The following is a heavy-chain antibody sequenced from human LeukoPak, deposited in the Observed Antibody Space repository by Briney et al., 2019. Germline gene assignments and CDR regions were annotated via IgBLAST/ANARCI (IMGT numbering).Heavy chain of an antibody. CDR1: GFTFSSYG. J-gene: IGHJ6*02. CDR3: AKDRGRKFGETYGMDV. D-gene: IGHD3-10*01. CDR2: ISYDGSNK. Sequence: PGRSLRLSCAASGFTFSSYGMHWVRQAPGKGLEWVAVISYDGSNKYYADSVKGRFTISRDNSKNTLYLQMNSLRAEDTAVYYCAKDRGRKFGETYGMDVWGQGTTVTVSS. V-gene: IGHV3-30*18.